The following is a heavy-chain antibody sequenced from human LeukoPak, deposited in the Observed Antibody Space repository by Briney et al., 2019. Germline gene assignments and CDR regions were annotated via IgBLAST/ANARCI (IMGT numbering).Heavy chain of an antibody. J-gene: IGHJ5*02. CDR1: GGSFSGYY. CDR3: ARGGMTYYYDSSGPLTTNWFDP. V-gene: IGHV4-34*01. CDR2: INHSGST. Sequence: SEILSLTCAVYGGSFSGYYWSWIRQPPGKGLEWIGEINHSGSTNYNPSLKSRVTISVDTSKNQFSLKLSSVTAADTAVYYCARGGMTYYYDSSGPLTTNWFDPWGQGTLVTVSS. D-gene: IGHD3-22*01.